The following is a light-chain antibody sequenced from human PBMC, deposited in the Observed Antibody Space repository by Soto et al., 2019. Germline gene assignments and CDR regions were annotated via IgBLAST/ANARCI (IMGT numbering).Light chain of an antibody. CDR2: GAS. J-gene: IGKJ4*01. V-gene: IGKV3-15*01. Sequence: EMVMTQSPATLSVSPGERATLSCRASQSVSRNLAWYQQKPGQAPRLLIYGASSRATDVPARFSGTGSGTEFTITIISLLSADFAAVYYQQYDKRPPRLTFGGGTKVEIK. CDR1: QSVSRN. CDR3: QQYDKRPPRLT.